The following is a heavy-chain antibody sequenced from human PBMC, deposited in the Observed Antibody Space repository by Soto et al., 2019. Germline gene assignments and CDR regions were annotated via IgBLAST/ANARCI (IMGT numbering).Heavy chain of an antibody. V-gene: IGHV1-18*04. D-gene: IGHD2-2*01. CDR3: ARDIPCSSTSCKGYNWFDP. CDR1: GYTFTSYG. J-gene: IGHJ5*02. CDR2: ISAYNGNT. Sequence: QVQLVQSGAEVKKPGASVKVSCKASGYTFTSYGISWVRQAPGQGLEWMGWISAYNGNTNYAQKLQGRVTMTTDTSTSTAYMELRSLRSDDTAVYYCARDIPCSSTSCKGYNWFDPWGQGTLVTVSS.